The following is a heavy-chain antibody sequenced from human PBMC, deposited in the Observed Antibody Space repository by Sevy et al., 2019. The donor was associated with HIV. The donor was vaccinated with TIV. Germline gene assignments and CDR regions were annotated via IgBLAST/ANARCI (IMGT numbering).Heavy chain of an antibody. CDR1: GFIFSGYV. V-gene: IGHV3-23*01. CDR3: ARGSGAVVAGNYFDY. Sequence: GGSLRLSCAASGFIFSGYVMSWVRQAPGKGLEWVSGISASGGSTYYADSVKGRFTISRDNAKNSLYLHMNSLRAEDTAVYYCARGSGAVVAGNYFDYWGQGILVTVSS. CDR2: ISASGGST. J-gene: IGHJ4*02. D-gene: IGHD6-19*01.